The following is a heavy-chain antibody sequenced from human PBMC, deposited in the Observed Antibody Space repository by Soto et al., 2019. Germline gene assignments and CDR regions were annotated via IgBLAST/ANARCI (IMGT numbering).Heavy chain of an antibody. D-gene: IGHD3-3*01. CDR1: EFTFSNYS. CDR2: ISDNGGRT. V-gene: IGHV3-23*01. CDR3: TGGFSYDLWPGDPRGFYF. J-gene: IGHJ4*02. Sequence: GGSLRLSCAASEFTFSNYSMSWVRQAPGKGLEWVSSISDNGGRTFYSDSVKGRFTISRDTSKNMLFLQLNGLRVADTSRYFFTGGFSYDLWPGDPRGFYFWGQG.